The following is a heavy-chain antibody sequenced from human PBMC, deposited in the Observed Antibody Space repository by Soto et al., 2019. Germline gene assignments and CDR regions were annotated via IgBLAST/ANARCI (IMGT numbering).Heavy chain of an antibody. V-gene: IGHV3-21*01. J-gene: IGHJ4*02. CDR3: ARESEDLTSNFNY. CDR1: GFTFTRYS. Sequence: GGSLRLSCAASGFTFTRYSMNWVRQAPGKGLEWVSSISSTTNYIYYADSMKGRFTVSRDNAKNSVYLEMNSLSAEDTAVYYCARESEDLTSNFNYWGQGTLVTVSS. CDR2: ISSTTNYI.